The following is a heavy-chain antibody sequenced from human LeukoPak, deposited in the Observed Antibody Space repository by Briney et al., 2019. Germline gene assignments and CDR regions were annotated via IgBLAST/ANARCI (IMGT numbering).Heavy chain of an antibody. V-gene: IGHV3-21*01. J-gene: IGHJ4*02. Sequence: PGGSLRLSCAASGFTFSSYSMNWVRQAPGKGLEWVSSISSSSYIYYADSVKGRFTISRDNAKNSLYLQMNSLRAEDTAVYYCARDRVEMATILFDYWGQGTLVTVSS. D-gene: IGHD5-12*01. CDR1: GFTFSSYS. CDR3: ARDRVEMATILFDY. CDR2: ISSSSYI.